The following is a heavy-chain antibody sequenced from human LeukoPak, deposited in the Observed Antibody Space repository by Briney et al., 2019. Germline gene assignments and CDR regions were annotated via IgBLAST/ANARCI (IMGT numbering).Heavy chain of an antibody. CDR3: ARDHQWLVPYDY. CDR2: INPSGGGT. D-gene: IGHD6-19*01. CDR1: GYTFTSYY. V-gene: IGHV1-46*01. J-gene: IGHJ4*02. Sequence: ASVKVSCKASGYTFTSYYMHWVRQAPGQGLKWMGIINPSGGGTSYAQKFQGRVTMTRDTSTSTVYMELSSLRSEDTAVYYCARDHQWLVPYDYWGQGTLVTVSS.